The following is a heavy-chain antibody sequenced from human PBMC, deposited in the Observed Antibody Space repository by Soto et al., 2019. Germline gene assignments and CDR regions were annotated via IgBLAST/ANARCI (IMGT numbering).Heavy chain of an antibody. CDR2: IRGSGDST. J-gene: IGHJ4*02. Sequence: SLRLSCAASVFTFSSYAMSWVRQAPGKGLERVSAIRGSGDSTYYAGSVKGRFTISRDNSKNTLYLQMNSLRAEDTAVYYCAKERIAAHGYFDYWGQGTLVTVSS. CDR3: AKERIAAHGYFDY. V-gene: IGHV3-23*01. D-gene: IGHD6-6*01. CDR1: VFTFSSYA.